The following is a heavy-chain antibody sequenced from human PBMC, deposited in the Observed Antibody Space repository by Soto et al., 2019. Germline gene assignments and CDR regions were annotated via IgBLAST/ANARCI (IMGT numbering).Heavy chain of an antibody. D-gene: IGHD3-3*01. J-gene: IGHJ4*02. CDR1: GFTLTSAD. V-gene: IGHV1-58*01. CDR3: AADWSNRPFDF. CDR2: IVGGSGST. Sequence: QMQLMQSGPEVKKPGTSVKVSCKASGFTLTSADVQWVRQTRGQRLEWIGWIVGGSGSTNYAQQFQGRLAITRDMSTSTVYKELSSLRSEDTAVYYCAADWSNRPFDFWGQGTLVTVSS.